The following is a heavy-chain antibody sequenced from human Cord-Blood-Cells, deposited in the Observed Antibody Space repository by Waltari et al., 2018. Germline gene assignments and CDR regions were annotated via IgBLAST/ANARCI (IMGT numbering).Heavy chain of an antibody. V-gene: IGHV3-30*18. CDR1: GFTFSSYG. Sequence: QVQLVESGGGVVQPGRSLRLSCAASGFTFSSYGMHWVRQAPGKGLEWVACISDDGSNKYYADSVKGRFTISRDNSTNTLYLQMNSRRAEDTAVYYCAKSKGGQLGILGYWGQGTLVTVSS. CDR2: ISDDGSNK. D-gene: IGHD7-27*01. J-gene: IGHJ4*02. CDR3: AKSKGGQLGILGY.